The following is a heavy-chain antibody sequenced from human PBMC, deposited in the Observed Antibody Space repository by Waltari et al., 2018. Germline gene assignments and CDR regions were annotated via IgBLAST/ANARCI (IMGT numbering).Heavy chain of an antibody. CDR2: AGVDGTTM. CDR3: ARTWRENTFDI. Sequence: EVQLVESGGGLVQPGGSLRLSCAASGFSLSGYSMSWFRQTAGKGLELLAFAGVDGTTMYYADSVKCRFTISRDIRENSVYLQMNSLRVEDTGLFYCARTWRENTFDIWGQGTMVTVSS. V-gene: IGHV3-48*03. J-gene: IGHJ3*02. CDR1: GFSLSGYS. D-gene: IGHD2-2*02.